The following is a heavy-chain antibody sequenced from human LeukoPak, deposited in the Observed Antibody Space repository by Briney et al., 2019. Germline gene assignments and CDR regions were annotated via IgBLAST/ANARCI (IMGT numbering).Heavy chain of an antibody. D-gene: IGHD7-27*01. CDR3: ARDHENWGVDY. CDR1: GFTFDDYA. J-gene: IGHJ4*02. CDR2: INSDGSST. Sequence: LSGGSLRLSCAASGFTFDDYAMHWVRQAPGKGLVWVSRINSDGSSTSYADSVKGRFTISRDNAKNTLYLQMNSLRAEDTAVYYCARDHENWGVDYWGQGTLVTVSS. V-gene: IGHV3-74*01.